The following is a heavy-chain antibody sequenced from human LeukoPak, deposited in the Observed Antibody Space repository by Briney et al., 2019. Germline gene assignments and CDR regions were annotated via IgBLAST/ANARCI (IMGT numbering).Heavy chain of an antibody. CDR2: ISGSGGST. Sequence: GGSLRLSCAASGFTFSSYAMSWVRQAPGKGLEWVSAISGSGGSTYYADSVKGRFTISRDNSENTLYLQMNSLRAEDTAVYYCAKVGSRMVRGVINWFDPWGQGTLVTVSS. CDR1: GFTFSSYA. CDR3: AKVGSRMVRGVINWFDP. D-gene: IGHD3-10*01. J-gene: IGHJ5*02. V-gene: IGHV3-23*01.